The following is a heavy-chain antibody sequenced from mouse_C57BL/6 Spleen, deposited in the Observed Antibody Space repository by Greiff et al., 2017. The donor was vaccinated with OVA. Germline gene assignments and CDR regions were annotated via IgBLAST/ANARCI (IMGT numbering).Heavy chain of an antibody. V-gene: IGHV5-4*01. CDR3: AREGTTVVATNFDV. CDR1: GFTFSSYA. CDR2: ISDGGSYT. J-gene: IGHJ1*03. D-gene: IGHD1-1*01. Sequence: EVMLVESGGGLVKPGGSLKLSCAASGFTFSSYAMSWVRQTPEKRLEWVATISDGGSYTYYPDNVKGRFTISRDNAKNNLYLQMSHLKSEDTAMYYCAREGTTVVATNFDVWGTGTTVTVSS.